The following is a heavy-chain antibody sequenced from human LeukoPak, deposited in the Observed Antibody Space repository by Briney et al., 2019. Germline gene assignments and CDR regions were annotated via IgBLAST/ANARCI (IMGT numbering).Heavy chain of an antibody. Sequence: GGSLRLSCAASGSTFSSYSMNWVRQAPGKGLEWVAYISSSGSAIYYADSMEGRFTISRDNAKNSLYLQMNSLRAEDTAVYYCARVQKGVPIQSDYWGQGTLVTVSA. V-gene: IGHV3-48*01. J-gene: IGHJ4*02. D-gene: IGHD2-21*01. CDR3: ARVQKGVPIQSDY. CDR2: ISSSGSAI. CDR1: GSTFSSYS.